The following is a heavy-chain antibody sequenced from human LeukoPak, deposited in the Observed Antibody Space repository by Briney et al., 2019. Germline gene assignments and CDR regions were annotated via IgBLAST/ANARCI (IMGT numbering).Heavy chain of an antibody. CDR1: GFTFDDYA. J-gene: IGHJ1*01. CDR2: ISWNSGSI. D-gene: IGHD3-10*01. CDR3: ARDYGSGTD. Sequence: GGSLRLSCAASGFTFDDYAMHWVRQAPGKGLEWVSGISWNSGSIGYADSVKGRFTISRDNAKNSLYLQMNSLRAEDTAVYYCARDYGSGTDWGQGTLVTVSS. V-gene: IGHV3-9*01.